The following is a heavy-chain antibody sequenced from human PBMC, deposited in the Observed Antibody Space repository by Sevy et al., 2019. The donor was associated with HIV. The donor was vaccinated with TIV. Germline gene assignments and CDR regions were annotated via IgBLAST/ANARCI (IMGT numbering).Heavy chain of an antibody. CDR2: ISYDGSNN. J-gene: IGHJ1*01. CDR3: AKDPAQGEYSSSYFQH. D-gene: IGHD6-6*01. V-gene: IGHV3-30*18. CDR1: GFTFSSYG. Sequence: GGSLRLSCAASGFTFSSYGMHWVRQAPGKGLEWVAVISYDGSNNYYADSVKGRFTISRDNSKNTLYLQMNSLRAEDTAVYYCAKDPAQGEYSSSYFQHWGQGTLVTVSS.